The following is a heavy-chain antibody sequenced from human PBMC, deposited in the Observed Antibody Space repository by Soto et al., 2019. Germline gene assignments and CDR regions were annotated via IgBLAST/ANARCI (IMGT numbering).Heavy chain of an antibody. CDR3: ARHVRGPNRASYYYYGMDV. CDR2: IYNSGST. Sequence: PXESLSLTFTVRGGSVSGTSYYWSWIRQPPGKGLEWIGYIYNSGSTNYKPSLKSRVTISVDTSKNQFSLNLTSVTAADTAVYFCARHVRGPNRASYYYYGMDVWGQRTTVTVSS. CDR1: GGSVSGTSYY. J-gene: IGHJ6*02. D-gene: IGHD3-10*01. V-gene: IGHV4-61*01.